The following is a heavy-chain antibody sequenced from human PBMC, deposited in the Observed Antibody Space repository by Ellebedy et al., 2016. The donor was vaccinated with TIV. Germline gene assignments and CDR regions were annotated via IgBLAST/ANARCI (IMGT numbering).Heavy chain of an antibody. CDR2: ISGSGDST. V-gene: IGHV3-23*01. J-gene: IGHJ4*02. CDR1: AGSVSDYY. Sequence: PSETLSLTCTVSAGSVSDYYWSWIRQSPGKGLGWVSGISGSGDSTYYADSVKGRFTISRDNSKSPLSLQMNSLRAEDTAIYYCASGFVVLVAATGDFFDYWGQGTLVTVSS. CDR3: ASGFVVLVAATGDFFDY. D-gene: IGHD2-15*01.